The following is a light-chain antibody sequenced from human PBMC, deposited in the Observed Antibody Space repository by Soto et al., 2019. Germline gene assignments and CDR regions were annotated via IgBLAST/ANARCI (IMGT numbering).Light chain of an antibody. Sequence: QAVVTQPPSASGTPGQRVTISCSGSSSNIGSNFVYWYQQRPGTAPKLLMYSDSQRPSGVPDRFSGSKAGTSASLAISGLRSEDEADYYCAAWDNSLSGRVVFGGGTKLTVL. CDR1: SSNIGSNF. CDR2: SDS. V-gene: IGLV1-47*02. CDR3: AAWDNSLSGRVV. J-gene: IGLJ3*02.